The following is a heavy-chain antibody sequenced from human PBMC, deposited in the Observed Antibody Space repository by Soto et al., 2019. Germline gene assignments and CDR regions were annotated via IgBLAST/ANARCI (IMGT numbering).Heavy chain of an antibody. V-gene: IGHV6-1*01. CDR2: TYYRSKWYN. Sequence: SQTLSLTCAISGDSVSSNSAAWNWIRQSPSRGLEWLGRTYYRSKWYNDYAVSVKSRITINPDTSKSQFSLQPNSVTPEDTAVYYCARDRGGSGYSYGYKWHYFDYWGQGTLVTVSS. J-gene: IGHJ4*02. CDR1: GDSVSSNSAA. CDR3: ARDRGGSGYSYGYKWHYFDY. D-gene: IGHD5-18*01.